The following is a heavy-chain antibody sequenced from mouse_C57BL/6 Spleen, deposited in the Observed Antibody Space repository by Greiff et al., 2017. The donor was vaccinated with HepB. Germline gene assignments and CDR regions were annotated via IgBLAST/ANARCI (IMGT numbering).Heavy chain of an antibody. CDR1: GFTFSDYY. CDR2: INYDGSST. V-gene: IGHV5-16*01. Sequence: EVQLVESEGGLVQPGSSMKLSCTASGFTFSDYYMAWVRQVPEKGLEWVANINYDGSSTYYLDSLKSRFIISRDNAKNILYLQMSSLKSEDTATYYCARDRDGYDGFAYWGQGTLVTVSA. D-gene: IGHD2-2*01. J-gene: IGHJ3*01. CDR3: ARDRDGYDGFAY.